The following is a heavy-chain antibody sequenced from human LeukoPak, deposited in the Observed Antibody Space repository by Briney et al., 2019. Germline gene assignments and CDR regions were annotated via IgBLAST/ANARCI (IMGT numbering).Heavy chain of an antibody. V-gene: IGHV4-59*01. D-gene: IGHD3-22*01. J-gene: IGHJ5*02. CDR2: IYYSGST. CDR3: ARAPIPYDRSRTDYRFDL. CDR1: GGSISSYY. Sequence: PSETLSLTCSVSGGSISSYYWSWIRQPPGKGLEWIGYIYYSGSTNYNPSLKSRVTISLATSKSQFSLKLTSVTAADTVVYYCARAPIPYDRSRTDYRFDLWGQGTVVTVA.